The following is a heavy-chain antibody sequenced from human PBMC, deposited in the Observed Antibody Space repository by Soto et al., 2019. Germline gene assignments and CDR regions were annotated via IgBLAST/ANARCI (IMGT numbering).Heavy chain of an antibody. CDR3: AKEVKNQLLPDWFDP. D-gene: IGHD2-2*01. Sequence: GSLRLSCAASGFTFSSYAMSWVRQAPGKGLEWVSAISGSGGSTYYADSVKGRFTISRDNSKNTLYLQMNSLRAEDTAVYHCAKEVKNQLLPDWFDPWGQGTLVTVSS. V-gene: IGHV3-23*01. CDR2: ISGSGGST. CDR1: GFTFSSYA. J-gene: IGHJ5*02.